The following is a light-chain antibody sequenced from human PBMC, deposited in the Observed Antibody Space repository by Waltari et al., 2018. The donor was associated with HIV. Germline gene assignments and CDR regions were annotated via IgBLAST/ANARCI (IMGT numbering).Light chain of an antibody. CDR3: QQYYTVPLT. Sequence: DIVMTQSPASLAVSLGERATINCKSSQSVFFSSNNKNFLAWYQQKPGQAPKLLISWASTRASGVPVRFSGSGSGTDFTLTISSLQPGDVAVYFCQQYYTVPLTFGPGTKVEI. J-gene: IGKJ3*01. V-gene: IGKV4-1*01. CDR1: QSVFFSSNNKNF. CDR2: WAS.